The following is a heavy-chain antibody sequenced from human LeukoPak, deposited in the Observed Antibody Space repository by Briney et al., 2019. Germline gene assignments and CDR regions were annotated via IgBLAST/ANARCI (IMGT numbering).Heavy chain of an antibody. D-gene: IGHD6-6*01. Sequence: KPSETLSVTCAVPGYAISSGYYWGLIRQPPGKGLEWIGSIYHSGSTYYNPSLKSRVTISVDTSKNQFSLKLSSVPAADTAVYYCARHLEYSSSSGWFDPWGQGTLVTVSS. V-gene: IGHV4-38-2*01. CDR2: IYHSGST. J-gene: IGHJ5*02. CDR1: GYAISSGYY. CDR3: ARHLEYSSSSGWFDP.